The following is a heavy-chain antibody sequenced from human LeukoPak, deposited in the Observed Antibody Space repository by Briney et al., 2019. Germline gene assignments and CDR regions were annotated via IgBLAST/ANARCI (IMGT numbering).Heavy chain of an antibody. CDR1: GGSISGYY. CDR2: INHSGST. CDR3: ARGRAGISDAFDI. D-gene: IGHD3-10*01. J-gene: IGHJ3*02. V-gene: IGHV4-34*01. Sequence: SETLSLTCTVSGGSISGYYWSWIRQPPGKGLEWIGEINHSGSTNYNPSLKSRVTISVDTSKNQFSLKLSSVTAADTAVYYCARGRAGISDAFDIWGQGTMVTVSS.